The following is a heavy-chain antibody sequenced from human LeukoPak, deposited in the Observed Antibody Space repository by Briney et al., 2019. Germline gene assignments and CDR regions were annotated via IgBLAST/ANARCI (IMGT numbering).Heavy chain of an antibody. CDR1: GFTFSFYT. Sequence: GGSLRLSCAASGFTFSFYTMSWVRQAPGKGLEWVSSISSDGTYINYADSLKGRFTISRDNAKNSLYLQMNSLRAEDTAVYYCARWSGYYYVRNFFDYWGQGTLVTVSS. J-gene: IGHJ4*02. CDR2: ISSDGTYI. D-gene: IGHD3-22*01. V-gene: IGHV3-21*01. CDR3: ARWSGYYYVRNFFDY.